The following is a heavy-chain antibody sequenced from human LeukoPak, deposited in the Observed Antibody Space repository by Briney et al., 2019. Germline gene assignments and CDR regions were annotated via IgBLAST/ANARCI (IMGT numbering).Heavy chain of an antibody. J-gene: IGHJ4*02. CDR1: GCTFSSYA. V-gene: IGHV3-23*01. CDR2: NSGSGGST. Sequence: GGSLRLSCAASGCTFSSYAMTWVRHAPGKGLEWVSDNSGSGGSTYYADSVKRRFTISRDNSKNTLYLQMNSLRADDTAIYYCANGDYSSSSPLDYLGQGTLVTVSS. D-gene: IGHD6-6*01. CDR3: ANGDYSSSSPLDY.